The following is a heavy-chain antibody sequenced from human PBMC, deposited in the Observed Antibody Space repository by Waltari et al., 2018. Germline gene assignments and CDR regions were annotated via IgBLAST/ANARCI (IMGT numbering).Heavy chain of an antibody. Sequence: QVQLQQWGAGLLKPSETLSLTCTVSGGSISSSFYYWGWIRQPPGKGLEWIGGISYSGSTYYNSSLQSRVAISVDTSKNQFSLKLSAVTAVDTALYYCAREESIDYYSPFDYWGQGTLVTVSS. CDR3: AREESIDYYSPFDY. CDR1: GGSISSSFYY. D-gene: IGHD3-22*01. CDR2: ISYSGST. J-gene: IGHJ4*02. V-gene: IGHV4-39*07.